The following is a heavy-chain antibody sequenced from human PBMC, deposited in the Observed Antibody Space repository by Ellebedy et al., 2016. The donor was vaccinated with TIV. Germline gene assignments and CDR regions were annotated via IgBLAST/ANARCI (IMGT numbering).Heavy chain of an antibody. CDR2: ISSNGSSK. V-gene: IGHV3-64*01. CDR3: ARVLEDSDGYFYMSAFDV. CDR1: GFTFSSYA. D-gene: IGHD3-22*01. J-gene: IGHJ3*01. Sequence: GESLKISCAASGFTFSSYAMHWVRQAPGKGPEYVSAISSNGSSKNYANSVKGRFTISRDNSKNTLYLQMGSLRAEDMAVYYCARVLEDSDGYFYMSAFDVWGQGTMVTVSS.